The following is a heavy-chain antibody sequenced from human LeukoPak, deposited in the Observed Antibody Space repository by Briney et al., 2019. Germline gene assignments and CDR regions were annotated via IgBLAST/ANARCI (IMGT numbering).Heavy chain of an antibody. D-gene: IGHD2-2*01. CDR1: GLSFSRGG. Sequence: PGGSLRLSCKASGLSFSRGGMHWIRQAPGKGLEWLAFIQYDESSKYYADSVKGRFTISRDNAKNTLYLQMNSLRVEDTAVYYCGRGELPAAVDSWGQGTLVTVSS. CDR2: IQYDESSK. J-gene: IGHJ4*02. CDR3: GRGELPAAVDS. V-gene: IGHV3-30*02.